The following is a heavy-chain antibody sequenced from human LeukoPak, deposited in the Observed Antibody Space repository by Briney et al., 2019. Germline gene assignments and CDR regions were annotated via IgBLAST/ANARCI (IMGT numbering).Heavy chain of an antibody. Sequence: GGSLRLSCAASGFTFSDYNMRWIRQAPGKGLEWVSSISRSGSTKYYADSVKGRFTISRDNAKNSLYLQMNSLRAEDTAVYYCAREGTYYYGSGPYFDYWGQGTLVTVSS. CDR2: ISRSGSTK. J-gene: IGHJ4*02. CDR1: GFTFSDYN. V-gene: IGHV3-11*04. CDR3: AREGTYYYGSGPYFDY. D-gene: IGHD3-10*01.